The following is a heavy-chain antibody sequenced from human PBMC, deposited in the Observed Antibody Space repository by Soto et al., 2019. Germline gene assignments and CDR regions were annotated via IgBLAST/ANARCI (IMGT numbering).Heavy chain of an antibody. CDR3: ARDTRTYYDFWSQTDYYYGMDD. CDR1: GFSFSSYA. J-gene: IGHJ6*02. CDR2: ISYDGSNK. V-gene: IGHV3-30-3*01. Sequence: SLTLSCAASGFSFSSYAMHWVRQAPGEGLEWVAVISYDGSNKYYADSVKGRFTISRDNSKNTPYLQMNSRRAEYTPVYSCARDTRTYYDFWSQTDYYYGMDDWGQGTTDT. D-gene: IGHD3-3*01.